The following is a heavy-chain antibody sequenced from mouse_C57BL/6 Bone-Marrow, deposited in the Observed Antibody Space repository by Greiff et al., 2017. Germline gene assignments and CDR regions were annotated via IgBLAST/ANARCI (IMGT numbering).Heavy chain of an antibody. J-gene: IGHJ3*01. D-gene: IGHD2-4*01. V-gene: IGHV1-55*01. CDR3: ARFGGLRPWFAC. CDR1: GYTFTSYW. CDR2: IYPGSGST. Sequence: QVQLQQPGAELVKPGASVKMSCKASGYTFTSYWITWVKQRPGQGLEWIGDIYPGSGSTNYNEKFKSKATLTVGTSSSTAYMQLSSLTSEDSAVYSCARFGGLRPWFACWGKGTLVTVSA.